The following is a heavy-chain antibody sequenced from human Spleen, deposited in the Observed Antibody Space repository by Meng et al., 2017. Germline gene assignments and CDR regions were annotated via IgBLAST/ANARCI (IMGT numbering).Heavy chain of an antibody. CDR3: ARQRYRGVIGY. CDR1: GGSITSGDYY. CDR2: IYYSGST. V-gene: IGHV4-30-4*01. Sequence: QLQESGPELVKPSQTRALTCTVSGGSITSGDYYWRWISQRPGKGLEWIGYIYYSGSTYYNPSLQSRVTISVDTSKNQFSLKLSSVTAADTAVYYCARQRYRGVIGYWGQGALVTVSS. D-gene: IGHD3-10*01. J-gene: IGHJ4*02.